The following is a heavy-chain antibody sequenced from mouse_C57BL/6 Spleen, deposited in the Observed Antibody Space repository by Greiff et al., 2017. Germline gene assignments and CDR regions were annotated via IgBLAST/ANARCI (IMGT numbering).Heavy chain of an antibody. D-gene: IGHD1-1*01. J-gene: IGHJ2*01. Sequence: VQLQQSGAELVTPGASVKLSCTASGFNIKDYYMHWVKQRTEQGLEWIGRIDPEDGETKYAPKFQGKATITADTSSTTACLQLSSLTSEDTAVYYCARQITTVVATDYFDDWGQGTTLTVSS. V-gene: IGHV14-2*01. CDR3: ARQITTVVATDYFDD. CDR1: GFNIKDYY. CDR2: IDPEDGET.